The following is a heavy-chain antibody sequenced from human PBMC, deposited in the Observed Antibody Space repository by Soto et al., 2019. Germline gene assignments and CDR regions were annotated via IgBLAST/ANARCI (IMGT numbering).Heavy chain of an antibody. V-gene: IGHV3-30*04. CDR2: ISHDGSKK. J-gene: IGHJ4*02. D-gene: IGHD3-10*02. CDR3: ARDLTMFGEEIYVDY. CDR1: GFIFNRSA. Sequence: QVQLVESGGGVVQPGRSLRLSCTASGFIFNRSAMHWVRQAPGRGLEWVAVISHDGSKKYHADSVEGRFTTARDNSKNTQYLQMNSLRPEDTAGYYCARDLTMFGEEIYVDYWGQGTLVTVSS.